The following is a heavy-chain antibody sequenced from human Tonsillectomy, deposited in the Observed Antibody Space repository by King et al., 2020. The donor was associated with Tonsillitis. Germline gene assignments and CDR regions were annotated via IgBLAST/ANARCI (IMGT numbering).Heavy chain of an antibody. V-gene: IGHV1-18*01. J-gene: IGHJ6*03. Sequence: GRKPGAAVKVACKASGYTVTTYGISWVRQAPGQGLEWMGWSSAYNGNTNYAQKLQGRVTMTTDTSTSTAYMELRSLRSDDTAVYYCASDMWELRMDVWGKGTTVTVSS. CDR2: SSAYNGNT. CDR1: GYTVTTYG. D-gene: IGHD1-26*01. CDR3: ASDMWELRMDV.